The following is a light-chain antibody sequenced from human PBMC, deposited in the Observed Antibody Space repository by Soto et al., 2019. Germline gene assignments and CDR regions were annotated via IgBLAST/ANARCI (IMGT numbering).Light chain of an antibody. J-gene: IGKJ1*01. CDR2: AAS. CDR3: QQSYSTPRT. Sequence: DIQMTQSPPSLSAFVGDRVTITCRASQSISTYLNWYQQKPGKAPTLLIYAASSLHSGVPSRFSGSGSGTDFTLTVSSLQPEDFATYYCQQSYSTPRTFGQGTKVEMK. CDR1: QSISTY. V-gene: IGKV1-39*01.